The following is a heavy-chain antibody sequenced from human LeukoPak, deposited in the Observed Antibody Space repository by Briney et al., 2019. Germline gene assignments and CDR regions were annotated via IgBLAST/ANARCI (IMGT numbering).Heavy chain of an antibody. D-gene: IGHD6-13*01. V-gene: IGHV3-64*01. CDR1: GFTFSSYA. CDR2: ISSNGGST. Sequence: GGSLRLSCAASGFTFSSYAMHWVRQAPGKGLEYVSAISSNGGSTYYANSVKGRFTISRDNSKNTLYLQMGSLRAEDMAVYYCARARYSSSWYYFDYWGQGTLVTVSS. J-gene: IGHJ4*02. CDR3: ARARYSSSWYYFDY.